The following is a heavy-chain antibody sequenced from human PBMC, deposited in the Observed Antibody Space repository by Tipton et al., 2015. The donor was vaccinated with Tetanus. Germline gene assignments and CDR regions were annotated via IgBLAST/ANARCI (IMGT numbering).Heavy chain of an antibody. Sequence: TLSLTCTLSGGSISSYYWSWVRQPPGKGLEWLGYVFYSGSTDLNPSLKSRVTISVDTSNNLFSLKLSSVTAADTGVYYCAKRDYKKGNWFDPWGQGIPVTVSS. V-gene: IGHV4-59*12. CDR1: GGSISSYY. D-gene: IGHD4-11*01. CDR3: AKRDYKKGNWFDP. CDR2: VFYSGST. J-gene: IGHJ5*02.